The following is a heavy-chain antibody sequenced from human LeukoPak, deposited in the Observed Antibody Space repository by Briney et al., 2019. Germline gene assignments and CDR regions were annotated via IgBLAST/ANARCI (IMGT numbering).Heavy chain of an antibody. CDR1: GFTFGSYS. J-gene: IGHJ6*02. CDR2: ISSSSSTI. Sequence: GGSLRLSCAASGFTFGSYSMNWVRQAPGKGLEWVSYISSSSSTIYYADSVKGRFTISRDNAKNSLYLQMNSLRAEDTAVYYCARVVKGYYYGMDVWGQGTTVTVSS. V-gene: IGHV3-48*01. CDR3: ARVVKGYYYGMDV.